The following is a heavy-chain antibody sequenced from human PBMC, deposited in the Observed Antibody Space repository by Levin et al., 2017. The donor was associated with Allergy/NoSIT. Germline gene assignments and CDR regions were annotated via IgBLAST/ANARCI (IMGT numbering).Heavy chain of an antibody. V-gene: IGHV3-48*03. CDR3: ATRRSAAGPYYYYALEV. Sequence: GESLKISCAASGFSFSSYEMNWVRQAPGKGLEWVSYISIGGTTIYYADSVKSRFTISRDNVKTSLYLYMNSVKSEDTGVDYCATRRSAAGPYYYYALEVWGQGTTVLVSS. D-gene: IGHD6-13*01. CDR1: GFSFSSYE. J-gene: IGHJ6*02. CDR2: ISIGGTTI.